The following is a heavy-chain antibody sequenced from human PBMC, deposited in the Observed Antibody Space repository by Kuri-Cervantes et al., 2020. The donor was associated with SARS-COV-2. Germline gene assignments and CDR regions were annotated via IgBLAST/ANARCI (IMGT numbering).Heavy chain of an antibody. CDR1: GGSISSSSYY. V-gene: IGHV4-39*02. D-gene: IGHD5-12*01. J-gene: IGHJ4*02. CDR3: ARDPGSGYDYGFDY. Sequence: SETLSPTCTVSGGSISSSSYYWGWIRQPPGKGLEWIGSIYYSGSTYYNPSLKSRVTISVDTSKNQFSLELSSVTAADTAVYYCARDPGSGYDYGFDYWGQGTLVTVSS. CDR2: IYYSGST.